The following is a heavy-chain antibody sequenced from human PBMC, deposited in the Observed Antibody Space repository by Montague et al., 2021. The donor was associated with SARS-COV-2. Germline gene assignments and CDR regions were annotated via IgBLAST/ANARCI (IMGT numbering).Heavy chain of an antibody. Sequence: SLRLSWAASGFTFSNYAMRWVRQAPGKGLEWVSAISNSGSKQRYTDSVKGRFTISRDNSKNTLYLQMDSLRAEDTAVYYCAKDRVVPPDRNLDYWGQGTLVSVSS. D-gene: IGHD2-2*01. CDR3: AKDRVVPPDRNLDY. V-gene: IGHV3-23*01. J-gene: IGHJ4*02. CDR2: ISNSGSKQ. CDR1: GFTFSNYA.